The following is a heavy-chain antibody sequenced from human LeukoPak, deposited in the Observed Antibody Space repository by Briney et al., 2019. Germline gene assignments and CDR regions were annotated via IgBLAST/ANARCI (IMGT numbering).Heavy chain of an antibody. V-gene: IGHV4-34*01. CDR2: INHRGST. D-gene: IGHD2-8*01. CDR3: ARDGEYCTNGVCYKVPFDY. Sequence: SETLSLTCAVYSGTFSGYYWSWIRQPPGKGLEWIGEINHRGSTNYNPSLKSRVTISVDKSKNQFSLKLSSVTAADTAVYYCARDGEYCTNGVCYKVPFDYWGQGTLVTVSS. CDR1: SGTFSGYY. J-gene: IGHJ4*02.